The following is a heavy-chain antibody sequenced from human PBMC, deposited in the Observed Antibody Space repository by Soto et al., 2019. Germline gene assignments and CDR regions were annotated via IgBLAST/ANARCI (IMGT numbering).Heavy chain of an antibody. D-gene: IGHD1-26*01. CDR2: ISYDGNNK. CDR3: AREMGAPTDYYYGMDV. Sequence: QVQLVESGGGVVQPGRSLRLSCAASGFTFNTYTMHWVRQAPGKGLEWVAIISYDGNNKYYADSAKGRFSVSRDNSKNTLYLQMDSLRGEDTAVFYCAREMGAPTDYYYGMDVWGQGTTVTVSS. J-gene: IGHJ6*02. CDR1: GFTFNTYT. V-gene: IGHV3-30-3*01.